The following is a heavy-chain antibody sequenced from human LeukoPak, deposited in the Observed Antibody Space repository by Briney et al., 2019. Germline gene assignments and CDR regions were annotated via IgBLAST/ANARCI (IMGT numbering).Heavy chain of an antibody. J-gene: IGHJ4*02. Sequence: GGSLRLSCAASGFTVSSKYMSWVRQAPGKGLEWLSVIYSGGDTYYADSVKGRFTISRDNSKNMIYLEMSSLKAEDTAVYYCAKERNLEIAVAGTIFDYWGQGTLVTVSS. D-gene: IGHD6-19*01. CDR3: AKERNLEIAVAGTIFDY. CDR2: IYSGGDT. CDR1: GFTVSSKY. V-gene: IGHV3-66*01.